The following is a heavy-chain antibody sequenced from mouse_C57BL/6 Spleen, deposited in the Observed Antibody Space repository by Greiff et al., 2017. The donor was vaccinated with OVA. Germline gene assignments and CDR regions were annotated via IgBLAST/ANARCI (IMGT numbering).Heavy chain of an antibody. V-gene: IGHV1-54*01. Sequence: QVQLKQSGAELVRPGTSVKVSCTASGYAFTNYLIEWVKQRPGQGLEWIGVINPGTGGTNYNEKFTGKATLTVATYSSTAYMQLSSLTTEDSAVYFCAREVCGNYEAYWGQGTLVTVSA. CDR1: GYAFTNYL. CDR3: AREVCGNYEAY. D-gene: IGHD2-1*01. J-gene: IGHJ3*01. CDR2: INPGTGGT.